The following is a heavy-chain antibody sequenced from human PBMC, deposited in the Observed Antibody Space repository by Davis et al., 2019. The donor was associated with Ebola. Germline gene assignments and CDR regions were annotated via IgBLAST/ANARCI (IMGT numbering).Heavy chain of an antibody. CDR2: IYYSGST. D-gene: IGHD5-12*01. CDR3: ARSSGYDPTGYFDY. J-gene: IGHJ4*02. CDR1: GGSISSSSYY. V-gene: IGHV4-39*07. Sequence: MPSETLSLTCTVSGGSISSSSYYWGWIRQPPGKGLEWIGSIYYSGSTNYNPSLKSRVTISVDTSKNQFSLKLSSVTAADTAVYYCARSSGYDPTGYFDYWGQGTLVTVSS.